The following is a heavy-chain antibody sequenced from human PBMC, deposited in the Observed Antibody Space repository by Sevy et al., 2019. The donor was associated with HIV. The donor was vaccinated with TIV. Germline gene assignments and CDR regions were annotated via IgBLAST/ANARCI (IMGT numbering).Heavy chain of an antibody. Sequence: GGSLRLSCAASGFTFSSYGMHWVRQAPGKGLEWVAVISYDGSNKYYADSVKGGFTISRDNSKNTLYLQMNSLRAEDTAVYYCAKVYRVAATDDAFDIWGQGTMVTVSS. V-gene: IGHV3-30*18. D-gene: IGHD2-15*01. CDR1: GFTFSSYG. CDR2: ISYDGSNK. CDR3: AKVYRVAATDDAFDI. J-gene: IGHJ3*02.